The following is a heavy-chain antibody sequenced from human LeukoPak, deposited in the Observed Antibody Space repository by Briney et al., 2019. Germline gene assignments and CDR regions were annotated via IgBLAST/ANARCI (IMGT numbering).Heavy chain of an antibody. J-gene: IGHJ6*03. Sequence: GGSLRLSCAASGFTFSTYGMHWVRQSPGRGLEWVAFIRYDGINKYYADSVKGRFTISRDNSKNTLYLQMNSLTAEDTAVYYCAKDPPGSGHDDYYMDVWGKGTTVTVSS. CDR2: IRYDGINK. CDR3: AKDPPGSGHDDYYMDV. D-gene: IGHD1-26*01. CDR1: GFTFSTYG. V-gene: IGHV3-30*02.